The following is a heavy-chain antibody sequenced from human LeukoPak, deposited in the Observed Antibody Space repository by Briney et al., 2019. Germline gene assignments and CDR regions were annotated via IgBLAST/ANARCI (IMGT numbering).Heavy chain of an antibody. D-gene: IGHD3-16*01. CDR3: ARNPGGSYYYYGMDV. CDR2: IYYSGST. V-gene: IGHV4-59*01. Sequence: SETLSLTCTVSGGSISSYYWSWMRQPPGKGLEWIGYIYYSGSTNYNPSLKSRVTISVDTSKNQFSLKLSSVTAADTAVYYCARNPGGSYYYYGMDVWRQGTTVTVSS. J-gene: IGHJ6*02. CDR1: GGSISSYY.